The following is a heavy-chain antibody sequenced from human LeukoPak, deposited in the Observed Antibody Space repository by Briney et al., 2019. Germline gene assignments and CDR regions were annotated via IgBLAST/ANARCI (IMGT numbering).Heavy chain of an antibody. CDR1: GYNFTGYY. D-gene: IGHD3-10*01. CDR2: INPNSDGT. CDR3: ARKAGYYYMDV. Sequence: ASVRVSCKASGYNFTGYYMHWVRQAPGQGLEWMGWINPNSDGTNYAQKFQGRVTMSRDTSIITAYMDLSGLRSDDTAVYYCARKAGYYYMDVWGKGTTVTVSS. J-gene: IGHJ6*03. V-gene: IGHV1-2*02.